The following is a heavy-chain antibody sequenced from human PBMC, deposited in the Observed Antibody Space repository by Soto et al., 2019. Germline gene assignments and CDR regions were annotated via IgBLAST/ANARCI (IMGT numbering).Heavy chain of an antibody. CDR1: GGTFSSYA. J-gene: IGHJ6*02. V-gene: IGHV1-69*13. CDR2: IIPIFGTA. D-gene: IGHD2-2*01. Sequence: ASVKVSCKASGGTFSSYAISWVRQAPGQGLEWMGGIIPIFGTANYAQKFQGRVTITADESTSTAYMELSSLRSEDTAVYYCASGGVEYCSSTSCYQVKYYYYGMDVWGQGTTVTVS. CDR3: ASGGVEYCSSTSCYQVKYYYYGMDV.